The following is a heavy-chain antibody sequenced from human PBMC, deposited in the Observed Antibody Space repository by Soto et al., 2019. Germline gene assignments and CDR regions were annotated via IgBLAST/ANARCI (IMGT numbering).Heavy chain of an antibody. CDR1: GFTVSSHA. Sequence: GSLRLSCAASGFTVSSHARSWVRQAPRKGLEWVSAISGSGGSIFYADSVKGQFTISRDNFKNTLFLQMNSLRAEDTAVYFCAKGNYNYGDALDIWGQGTMVTVS. D-gene: IGHD4-17*01. CDR2: ISGSGGSI. V-gene: IGHV3-23*01. J-gene: IGHJ3*02. CDR3: AKGNYNYGDALDI.